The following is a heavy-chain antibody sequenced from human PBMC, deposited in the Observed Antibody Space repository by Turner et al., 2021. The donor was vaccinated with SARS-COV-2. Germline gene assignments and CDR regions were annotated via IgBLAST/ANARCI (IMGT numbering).Heavy chain of an antibody. Sequence: QVQLEESGPGLVKPSEPLSLTCTVSGGTISSSTYHWGWIRQPPGKGLEWIGSIYYSGTTYYNPSLNSRVTISVDTSKNQFSLKLTSVTAIDTAVYYCARRRGRDGYTRNWYFDLWGRGTLVTVSS. CDR1: GGTISSSTYH. CDR3: ARRRGRDGYTRNWYFDL. CDR2: IYYSGTT. J-gene: IGHJ2*01. D-gene: IGHD2-2*02. V-gene: IGHV4-39*01.